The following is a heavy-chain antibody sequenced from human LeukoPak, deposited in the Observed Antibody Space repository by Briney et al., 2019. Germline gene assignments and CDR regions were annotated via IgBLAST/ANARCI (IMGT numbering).Heavy chain of an antibody. CDR2: INPNSGGT. Sequence: GASVKVSCKASGYTFTGYYMHWVRQAPGQGLEWMGWINPNSGGTNYAQKFQGRVTMTRDTSISTAYMELSRLRSDDTAVYYCARRGDRDTPMVYWYFDLWGRGTLVTVSS. CDR3: ARRGDRDTPMVYWYFDL. J-gene: IGHJ2*01. V-gene: IGHV1-2*02. D-gene: IGHD5-18*01. CDR1: GYTFTGYY.